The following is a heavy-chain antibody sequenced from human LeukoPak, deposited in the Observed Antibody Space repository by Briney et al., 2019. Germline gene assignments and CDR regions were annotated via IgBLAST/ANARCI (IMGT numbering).Heavy chain of an antibody. V-gene: IGHV3-11*01. Sequence: GGSLRLSCAAPGFTFSDYYMSWIRQAPGKGLEWVSYISSSGSTIYYADSVKGRFTISRDNAKNSLYLQMNSLRAEDTAVYYCAKVTLLVVDYFDYWGQGTLVTVSS. CDR1: GFTFSDYY. J-gene: IGHJ4*02. D-gene: IGHD2-15*01. CDR3: AKVTLLVVDYFDY. CDR2: ISSSGSTI.